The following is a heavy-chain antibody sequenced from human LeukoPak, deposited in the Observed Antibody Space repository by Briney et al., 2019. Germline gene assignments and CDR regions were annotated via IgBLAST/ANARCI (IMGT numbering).Heavy chain of an antibody. Sequence: GESLKISCKGSGYSFTSYWIGWVRQMPGKGLEWMGIIYPGDSDTRYSTSFQGQVTISADKSISTAYLQWSSLKASDTAMYYCARRGYSRSWYGSYYYYGMDVWGKGTTVTVSS. J-gene: IGHJ6*04. V-gene: IGHV5-51*01. CDR3: ARRGYSRSWYGSYYYYGMDV. CDR2: IYPGDSDT. D-gene: IGHD6-13*01. CDR1: GYSFTSYW.